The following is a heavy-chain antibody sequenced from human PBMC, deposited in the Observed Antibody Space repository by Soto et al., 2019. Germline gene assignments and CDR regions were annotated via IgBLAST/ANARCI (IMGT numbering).Heavy chain of an antibody. D-gene: IGHD3-16*01. Sequence: GGALRLSCAASGFTFSNAWMSWVRQAPGKGLEWVGRIKSKTDVGTTDYAAPVKGRFTISRDDSKNTLYLQMNSLKTEDTAVYYCTTDWGLRLYWYFDLWGRGTLVTGSS. V-gene: IGHV3-15*01. CDR1: GFTFSNAW. CDR2: IKSKTDVGTT. CDR3: TTDWGLRLYWYFDL. J-gene: IGHJ2*01.